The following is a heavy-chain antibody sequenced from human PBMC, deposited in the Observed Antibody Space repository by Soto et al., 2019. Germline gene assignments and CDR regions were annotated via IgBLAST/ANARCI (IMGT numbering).Heavy chain of an antibody. J-gene: IGHJ5*02. D-gene: IGHD2-15*01. CDR2: MNPDSVNS. CDR3: ARAYHLVPKS. V-gene: IGHV1-8*01. CDR1: GYTFTHFD. Sequence: QVHLVQSGAEVRKPGASVRVSCKTSGYTFTHFDIHWVRQATGQGLEWVGWMNPDSVNSGFTQRFQGRVSMTRNASMSTAYMEIHSLTSADTAIYYCARAYHLVPKSWGQGTLVTVSS.